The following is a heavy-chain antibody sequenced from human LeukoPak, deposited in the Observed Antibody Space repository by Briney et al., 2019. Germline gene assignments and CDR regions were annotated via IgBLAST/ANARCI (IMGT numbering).Heavy chain of an antibody. J-gene: IGHJ4*02. V-gene: IGHV4-59*08. CDR2: IYYSGST. D-gene: IGHD5-18*01. CDR1: GGSISSYY. Sequence: SETLSLTCTVSGGSISSYYGSWIRQPPGKGLEWIGYIYYSGSTTYNPSLKSRVTISVDTSKNQYSLKLSSVTAADTAVYYCARSGYSYGPDFDYWGQGTLVTVSS. CDR3: ARSGYSYGPDFDY.